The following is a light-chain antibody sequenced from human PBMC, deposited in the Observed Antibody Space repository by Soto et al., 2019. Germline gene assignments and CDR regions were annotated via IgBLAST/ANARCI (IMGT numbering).Light chain of an antibody. J-gene: IGKJ4*01. Sequence: EIVITQSPAPLSVSPGERATLSCSASQSLINNLAWYQQKPGQAPRLLIYGASSRATGIPDRFSGSGSGTDLTLTISRLEPEDFAVYYCQQYGSSPLTFGGGTKVDI. CDR1: QSLINN. V-gene: IGKV3-20*01. CDR3: QQYGSSPLT. CDR2: GAS.